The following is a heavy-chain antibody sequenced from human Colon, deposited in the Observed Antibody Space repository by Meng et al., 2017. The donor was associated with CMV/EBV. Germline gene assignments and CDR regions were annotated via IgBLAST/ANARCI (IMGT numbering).Heavy chain of an antibody. CDR3: ARERSFAYYTLDH. J-gene: IGHJ4*02. V-gene: IGHV1-3*01. CDR2: INPGNANT. Sequence: ASGYTFTSYAMHWVRQAHGQRLEWMGWINPGNANTKYSQKFQGRVTIASDTSARTAYMELSGLKSEDTAVYYCARERSFAYYTLDHWGQGTLVTVSS. D-gene: IGHD5-18*01. CDR1: GYTFTSYA.